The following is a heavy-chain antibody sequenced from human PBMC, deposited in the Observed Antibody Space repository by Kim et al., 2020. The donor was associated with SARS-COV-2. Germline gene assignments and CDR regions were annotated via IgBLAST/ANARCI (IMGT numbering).Heavy chain of an antibody. CDR2: GST. V-gene: IGHV3-23*01. J-gene: IGHJ4*02. CDR3: ARPEMATDY. Sequence: GSTYDADSVKGRFTISRDKSKNTLYLQMNSLRAECTAVYCCARPEMATDYWGQGTLVTVSS. D-gene: IGHD5-12*01.